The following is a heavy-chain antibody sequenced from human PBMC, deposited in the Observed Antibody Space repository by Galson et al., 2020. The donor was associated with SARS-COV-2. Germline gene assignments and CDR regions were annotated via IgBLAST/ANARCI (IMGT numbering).Heavy chain of an antibody. CDR1: GFTVSSNY. D-gene: IGHD5-18*01. J-gene: IGHJ4*02. Sequence: GGSLRLSCAASGFTVSSNYLSWFRQAPGKGLEWVSVIYSGGSTYYADAVKGRFTISRDNSKNTLYLQMNSLRAEDTAVYYCARDSYSYGHDWGQGTLVTVSS. V-gene: IGHV3-53*01. CDR2: IYSGGST. CDR3: ARDSYSYGHD.